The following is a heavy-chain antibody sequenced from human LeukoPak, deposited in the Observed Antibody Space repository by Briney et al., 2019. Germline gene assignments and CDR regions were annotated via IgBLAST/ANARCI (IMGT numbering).Heavy chain of an antibody. J-gene: IGHJ4*02. CDR3: AKVEYSSSWYEGRQYDY. V-gene: IGHV3-23*01. Sequence: GGSLRLSCAASGFTFSSYGMHWVRQAPGKGLEWVSAISGSGGSTYYADSVKGRFTISRDNSKNTLYLQMNSLRAEDTAVYYCAKVEYSSSWYEGRQYDYWGQGTLVTVSS. D-gene: IGHD6-13*01. CDR2: ISGSGGST. CDR1: GFTFSSYG.